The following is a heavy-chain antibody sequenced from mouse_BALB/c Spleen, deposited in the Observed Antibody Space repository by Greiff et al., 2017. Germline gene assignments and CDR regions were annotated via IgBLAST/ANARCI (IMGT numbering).Heavy chain of an antibody. CDR1: GYSITSDYA. CDR3: ARKLLRLQEAMDY. D-gene: IGHD1-2*01. Sequence: EVQLVESGPGLVKPSQSLSLTCTVTGYSITSDYAWNWIRQFPGNKLEWMGYISYSGSTSYNPSLKSRISITRDTSKNQFFLQLNSVTTEDTATYYCARKLLRLQEAMDYWGQGTSVTVSS. CDR2: ISYSGST. J-gene: IGHJ4*01. V-gene: IGHV3-2*02.